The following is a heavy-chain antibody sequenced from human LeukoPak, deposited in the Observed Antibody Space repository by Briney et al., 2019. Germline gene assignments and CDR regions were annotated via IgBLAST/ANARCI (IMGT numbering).Heavy chain of an antibody. D-gene: IGHD5-12*01. CDR2: ISGSGGST. V-gene: IGHV3-23*01. CDR3: AKEAYSGYDGGVED. Sequence: GGALRLSCAASGFTFSSYAMSWVRQAPGKGLEWVSAISGSGGSTYYADSVKGGFTIFRENSKNTLYLQMNSLRAEDTAVYYCAKEAYSGYDGGVEDWGQGTLVTVSS. CDR1: GFTFSSYA. J-gene: IGHJ4*02.